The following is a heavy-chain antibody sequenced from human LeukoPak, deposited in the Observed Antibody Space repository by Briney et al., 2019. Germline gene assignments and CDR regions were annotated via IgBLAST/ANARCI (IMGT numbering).Heavy chain of an antibody. CDR1: GGSISSYY. J-gene: IGHJ4*02. CDR3: ARRGSYVERPFDY. D-gene: IGHD1-26*01. CDR2: IYYSGST. Sequence: SETLSLTCTVSGGSISSYYWSWIRQPPGKGLEWIGYIYYSGSTNYNPSLKSRVTISVDTSKNQFSLKLSSVTAADTAVYYCARRGSYVERPFDYWGQGTLVTVSS. V-gene: IGHV4-59*08.